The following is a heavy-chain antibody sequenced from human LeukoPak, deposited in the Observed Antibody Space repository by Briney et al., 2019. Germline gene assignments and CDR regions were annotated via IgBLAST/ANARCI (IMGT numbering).Heavy chain of an antibody. CDR2: IVVGSGNT. CDR3: AADFVGYCSGGSCDPLAEYFQH. CDR1: GFTCTSSA. V-gene: IGHV1-58*01. D-gene: IGHD2-15*01. Sequence: GASVKVSCKASGFTCTSSAVQWVRQARGQRLEWIGWIVVGSGNTNYAQKFQERVTITRDMSTGTAYMELSSLRSEDTAVYYCAADFVGYCSGGSCDPLAEYFQHWGQGTLVTVSS. J-gene: IGHJ1*01.